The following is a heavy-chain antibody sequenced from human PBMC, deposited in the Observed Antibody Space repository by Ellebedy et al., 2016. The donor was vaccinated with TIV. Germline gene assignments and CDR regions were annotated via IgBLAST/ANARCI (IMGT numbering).Heavy chain of an antibody. CDR1: GYTFTSYY. Sequence: AASVKVSCKASGYTFTSYYMHWVRQAPGQGLEWMGIINPSGGSTSYAQKFQGRVTMTRDTSTSTVYMELRSLRSDDTAVYYCARDGIRDGMDVWGQGTTVTVSS. CDR3: ARDGIRDGMDV. D-gene: IGHD1-26*01. J-gene: IGHJ6*02. CDR2: INPSGGST. V-gene: IGHV1-46*01.